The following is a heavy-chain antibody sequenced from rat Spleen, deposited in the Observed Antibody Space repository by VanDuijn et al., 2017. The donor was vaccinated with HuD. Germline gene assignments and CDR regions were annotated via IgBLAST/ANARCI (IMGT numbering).Heavy chain of an antibody. D-gene: IGHD4-3*01. Sequence: EVQLVESDGGLVQPGRSLKLSCAASGFTFSDYAMAWVRQAPTKGLEWVASITTGGGNTYYRDSVKGRFTISRDNAKSTLYLQMDSLRSEDTATYYCARQDTSGYSNWFAYWGQGTLVTVSS. CDR2: ITTGGGNT. CDR3: ARQDTSGYSNWFAY. V-gene: IGHV5S23*01. J-gene: IGHJ3*01. CDR1: GFTFSDYA.